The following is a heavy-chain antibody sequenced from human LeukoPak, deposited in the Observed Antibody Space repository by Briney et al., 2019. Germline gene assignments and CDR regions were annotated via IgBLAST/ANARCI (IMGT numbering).Heavy chain of an antibody. V-gene: IGHV1-46*01. D-gene: IGHD3-16*02. J-gene: IGHJ4*02. Sequence: ASVKVSCKASGYTFTSYYMHWVRQAPGQGLEWMGTINPSGGSTIYAQKFQGRVTMTRDMSTSTVYMELSSLRSEDTAVYYCARGLVWGSYPSPFDYWGQGTLVTVSS. CDR1: GYTFTSYY. CDR2: INPSGGST. CDR3: ARGLVWGSYPSPFDY.